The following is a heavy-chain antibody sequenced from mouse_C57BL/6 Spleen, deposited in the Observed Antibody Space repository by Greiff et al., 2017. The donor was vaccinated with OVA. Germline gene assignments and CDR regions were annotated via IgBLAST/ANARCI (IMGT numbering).Heavy chain of an antibody. D-gene: IGHD1-1*02. CDR2: IHPNSGST. Sequence: QVQLKQPGAELVKPGASVKLSCKASGYTFTSYWMHWVKQRPGQGLEWIGMIHPNSGSTNYNEKFKSKATLTVDKSSSTAYMQLSSLTSEDSAVYYCARPLMGGYYAMDYWGQGTSVTVSS. CDR3: ARPLMGGYYAMDY. J-gene: IGHJ4*01. V-gene: IGHV1-64*01. CDR1: GYTFTSYW.